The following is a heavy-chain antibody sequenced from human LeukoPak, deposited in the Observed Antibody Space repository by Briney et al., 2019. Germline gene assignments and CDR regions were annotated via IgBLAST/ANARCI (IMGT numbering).Heavy chain of an antibody. Sequence: GGSLRLSCAASGFTVSSKYMSWVRQAPGKGLEWVSVIYTGETTYYADSVKGRFTISRDNAKNSLYLQMNSLRAEDTALYYCARLIGYAIAAAATDYWGQGALVTVSS. J-gene: IGHJ4*02. CDR3: ARLIGYAIAAAATDY. D-gene: IGHD6-13*01. V-gene: IGHV3-66*01. CDR1: GFTVSSKY. CDR2: IYTGETT.